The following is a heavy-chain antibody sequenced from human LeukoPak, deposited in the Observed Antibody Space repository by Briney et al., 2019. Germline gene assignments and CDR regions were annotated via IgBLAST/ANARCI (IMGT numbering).Heavy chain of an antibody. V-gene: IGHV3-21*01. CDR1: GFTFSSNS. D-gene: IGHD3-22*01. Sequence: AGTLTFSCSAAGFTFSSNSMTWLRQAPGNGLKWVSSISSSSSYIAYADSVKGRYTISRDNAKKSLYLQMNSLRAEDTAVYYCARIFHYYDSSGYYTSYYYYYMDVWGKGTTVTVSS. CDR2: ISSSSSYI. J-gene: IGHJ6*03. CDR3: ARIFHYYDSSGYYTSYYYYYMDV.